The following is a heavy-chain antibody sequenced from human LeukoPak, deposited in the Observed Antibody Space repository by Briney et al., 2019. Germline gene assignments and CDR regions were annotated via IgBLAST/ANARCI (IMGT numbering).Heavy chain of an antibody. CDR1: GGSITNNY. D-gene: IGHD2-8*01. J-gene: IGHJ4*02. V-gene: IGHV4-4*07. CDR3: AGEGPMVRLLDY. Sequence: SETLSLICTVSGGSITNNYWSWIRQVAGKGLEWIGRIYISGSTNYNPSITSRISMSIDASKSQFSLNLTSVTAADTAVYYCAGEGPMVRLLDYWGQGTLVTVSS. CDR2: IYISGST.